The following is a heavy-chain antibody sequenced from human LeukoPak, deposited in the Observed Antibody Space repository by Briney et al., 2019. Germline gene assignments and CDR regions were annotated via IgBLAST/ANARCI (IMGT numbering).Heavy chain of an antibody. CDR1: GFTFSSYS. CDR3: ARGRVYCSGTSCYEDY. J-gene: IGHJ4*02. D-gene: IGHD2-2*01. CDR2: VSSSSSSTI. V-gene: IGHV3-48*02. Sequence: GGSLRLSCAASGFTFSSYSMNWVRQAPGKGLEWVSYVSSSSSSTIYYADSVKGRFTISRDNAKNSLYLQMNSLRDEDTAVYYCARGRVYCSGTSCYEDYWGQGTLVTVSS.